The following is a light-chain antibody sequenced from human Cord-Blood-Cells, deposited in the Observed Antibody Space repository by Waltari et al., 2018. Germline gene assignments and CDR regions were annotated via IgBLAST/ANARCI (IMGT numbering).Light chain of an antibody. CDR3: QQYNNWPLT. J-gene: IGKJ4*01. CDR1: QSVSSN. V-gene: IGKV3-15*01. Sequence: EIVMTQSPATLSVSPGERATLPCRASQSVSSNFAWYQQKPGQPPRLLIYGASTRATGIPARFGGSGSGTEFTLPISSLQSEDLAVYYCQQYNNWPLTFGGGTKVEI. CDR2: GAS.